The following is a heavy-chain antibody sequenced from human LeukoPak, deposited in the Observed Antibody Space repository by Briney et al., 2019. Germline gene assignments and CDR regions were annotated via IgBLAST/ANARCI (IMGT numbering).Heavy chain of an antibody. CDR3: ASSSMIAPCLGTFDV. Sequence: GGSLRLSCAASGFTFSSYWMNWVRQAPGKGLEWVANIKQDGSEKYYVDSVKGRFTISRDNAKNSLYLQMNSLRAEDTAVYYCASSSMIAPCLGTFDVWGQGTMVTVSS. J-gene: IGHJ3*01. V-gene: IGHV3-7*01. CDR2: IKQDGSEK. CDR1: GFTFSSYW. D-gene: IGHD3-22*01.